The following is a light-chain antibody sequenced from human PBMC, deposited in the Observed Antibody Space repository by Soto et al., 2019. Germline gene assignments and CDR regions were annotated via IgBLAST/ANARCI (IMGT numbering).Light chain of an antibody. V-gene: IGLV2-14*01. Sequence: QSALTQPASVSGSPGQSITISCTGTSSDVGGYAYVSWYQQHPGKAPKLMIYEVSNRPSGVSNRFSGSKSGNTASLTISGLQADDEADYYCSSHRGTSLYVFGTGTKVTVL. J-gene: IGLJ1*01. CDR3: SSHRGTSLYV. CDR1: SSDVGGYAY. CDR2: EVS.